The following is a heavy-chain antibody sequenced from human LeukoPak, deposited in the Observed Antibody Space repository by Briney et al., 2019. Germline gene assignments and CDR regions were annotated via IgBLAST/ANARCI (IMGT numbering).Heavy chain of an antibody. J-gene: IGHJ4*02. CDR1: GFTVSSNY. V-gene: IGHV3-66*01. CDR2: IYSGGST. Sequence: GGSLRLSCAASGFTVSSNYMSWVRQAPGKGLEWVSVIYSGGSTYYADSVKGRFTISRGNSKNTLYLQMNSLRAEDTAVYYCARADYSGSSIDYWGQGTLVTVSS. D-gene: IGHD1-26*01. CDR3: ARADYSGSSIDY.